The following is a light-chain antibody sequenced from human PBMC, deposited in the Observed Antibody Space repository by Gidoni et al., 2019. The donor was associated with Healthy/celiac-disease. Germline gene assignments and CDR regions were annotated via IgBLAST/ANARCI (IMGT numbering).Light chain of an antibody. CDR1: QGISNY. CDR2: AAS. Sequence: DIQMTQSPSSLSASAGDRVTITCRASQGISNYFAWYQQKPGKVPKLLIYAASTLQSGVPTRFSGSGSGTDFTLTISSLQPEDGATYYCQKYNSAPWTFGQGTKVEIK. CDR3: QKYNSAPWT. V-gene: IGKV1-27*01. J-gene: IGKJ1*01.